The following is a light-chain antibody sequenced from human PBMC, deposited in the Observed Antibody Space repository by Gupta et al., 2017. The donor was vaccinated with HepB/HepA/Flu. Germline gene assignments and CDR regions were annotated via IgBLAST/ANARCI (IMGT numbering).Light chain of an antibody. CDR1: SSDVGNYDY. CDR2: YVS. Sequence: HSALTQPRSVSVSPGQTVTIASTGASSDVGNYDYVSWYQHHPGTAPKLMFYYVSKWYTGVPDGFSAAKSGTTAALTTXGXQAEEEXDYYWCSHAGSNTNYVFGTGTKVTVL. CDR3: CSHAGSNTNYV. J-gene: IGLJ1*01. V-gene: IGLV2-11*01.